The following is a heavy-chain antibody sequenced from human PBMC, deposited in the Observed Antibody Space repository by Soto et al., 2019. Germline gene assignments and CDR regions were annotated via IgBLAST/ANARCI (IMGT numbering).Heavy chain of an antibody. CDR3: PRVRGTAGKRYFDY. CDR2: TYYSGST. CDR1: GGSMIAYY. V-gene: IGHV4-59*01. J-gene: IGHJ4*02. D-gene: IGHD6-13*01. Sequence: QVQLQESGPRLVKPSETLSLTCTVSGGSMIAYYWNWMRQPPGKGLQWIGYTYYSGSTTYNPSLKSRVTISVDSSKNHFSLKLDSVTPADTAVYYCPRVRGTAGKRYFDYWGPGTLVTVSS.